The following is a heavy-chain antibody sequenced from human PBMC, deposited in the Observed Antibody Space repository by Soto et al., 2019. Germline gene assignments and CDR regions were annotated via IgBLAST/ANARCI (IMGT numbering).Heavy chain of an antibody. CDR1: GYTFSNYG. J-gene: IGHJ4*02. D-gene: IGHD5-12*01. Sequence: ASVKVSCKTSGYTFSNYGINWVRQAPGQGLEWMGWISAHNGNTNFAQKLQGRVSLTTDPFSTTAYMELRSLTSDDTAVYYCARDLVPGYTGFSDYWGQGTLVTVSS. V-gene: IGHV1-18*01. CDR2: ISAHNGNT. CDR3: ARDLVPGYTGFSDY.